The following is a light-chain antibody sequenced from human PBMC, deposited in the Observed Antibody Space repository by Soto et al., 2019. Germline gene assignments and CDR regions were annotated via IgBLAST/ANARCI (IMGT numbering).Light chain of an antibody. CDR1: QSVSSSY. CDR3: QQYGSSSYT. CDR2: GAS. V-gene: IGKV3-20*01. Sequence: EIVLTQSPGTLSLSPGERATLSCRASQSVSSSYLAWYQQKPGQAPRLLIYGASSRATGIPDRFSGSGSGPALTLTISRLEPEDFAVYYCQQYGSSSYTFGQGTKLESK. J-gene: IGKJ2*01.